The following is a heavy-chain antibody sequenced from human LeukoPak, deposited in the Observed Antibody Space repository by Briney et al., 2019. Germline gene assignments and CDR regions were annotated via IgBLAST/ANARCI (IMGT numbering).Heavy chain of an antibody. CDR2: INTNTGNP. D-gene: IGHD2-2*01. Sequence: ASVKVSCKASGYTLTNYALNWVRQAPGQGLEWMGWINTNTGNPTYAQGFTGRFVFSLAPSVNTAYLQISSLTAEDTAIYYCARVQGYCRTTSCYPHYWGQGTLVTVSS. CDR3: ARVQGYCRTTSCYPHY. J-gene: IGHJ4*02. V-gene: IGHV7-4-1*02. CDR1: GYTLTNYA.